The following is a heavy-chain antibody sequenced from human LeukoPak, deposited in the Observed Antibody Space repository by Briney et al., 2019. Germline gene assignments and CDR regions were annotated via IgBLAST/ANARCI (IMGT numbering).Heavy chain of an antibody. J-gene: IGHJ2*01. CDR2: ISAYNGNT. D-gene: IGHD6-13*01. V-gene: IGHV1-18*01. CDR3: ARVTIAAAGMWYFDL. Sequence: ASVKVFCKASGYTFTSCGISWVRQAPGQGLGWMGWISAYNGNTNYAQKLQGRVTMTTDTSTSTAYMELRGLRSDDTAVYYCARVTIAAAGMWYFDLWGRGTLVTVSS. CDR1: GYTFTSCG.